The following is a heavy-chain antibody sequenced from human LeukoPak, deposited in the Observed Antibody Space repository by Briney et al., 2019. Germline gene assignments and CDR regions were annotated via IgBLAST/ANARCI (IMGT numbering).Heavy chain of an antibody. V-gene: IGHV4-59*01. J-gene: IGHJ4*02. Sequence: PSETLSLTCTVSGGSISSYYWSWIRQPPGKGLELIGYIYYSGSTNYNPSLKSRVTISVDTSRTQFSLKLSSVTAADTAVYYCASSTRFGVVDYWGQGSLVTVSS. D-gene: IGHD3-3*01. CDR2: IYYSGST. CDR1: GGSISSYY. CDR3: ASSTRFGVVDY.